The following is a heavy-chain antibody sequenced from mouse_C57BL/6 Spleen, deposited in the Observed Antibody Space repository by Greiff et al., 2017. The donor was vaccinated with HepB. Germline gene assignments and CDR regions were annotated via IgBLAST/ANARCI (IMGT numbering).Heavy chain of an antibody. CDR2: IDPENGDT. CDR3: TTGLGRGFAY. J-gene: IGHJ3*01. Sequence: EVKLQESGAELVRPGASVKLSCTASGFNIKDDYMHWVKQRPEQGLEWIGWIDPENGDTEYASKFQGKATITADTSSNTAYLQLSSLTSEDTAVYYCTTGLGRGFAYWGQGTLVTVSA. D-gene: IGHD4-1*01. CDR1: GFNIKDDY. V-gene: IGHV14-4*01.